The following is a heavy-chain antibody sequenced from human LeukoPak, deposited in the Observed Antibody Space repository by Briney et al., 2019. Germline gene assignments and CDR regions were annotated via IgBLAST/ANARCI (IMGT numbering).Heavy chain of an antibody. CDR3: ASGYSYGYPYGMDV. CDR1: GGSISSGDYY. J-gene: IGHJ6*02. V-gene: IGHV4-30-4*01. Sequence: PSQTLSLTCTVSGGSISSGDYYWSWIRQPQGKGLEWIGYIYYSGSTYYNPSLKSRVTISVDTSKNQFSLKLSSVTAADTAVYYCASGYSYGYPYGMDVWGQGTTVTVSS. CDR2: IYYSGST. D-gene: IGHD5-18*01.